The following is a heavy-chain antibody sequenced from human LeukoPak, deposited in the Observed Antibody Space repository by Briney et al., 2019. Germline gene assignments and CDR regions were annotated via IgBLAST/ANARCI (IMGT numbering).Heavy chain of an antibody. CDR3: ARVLRAASWRSYDY. V-gene: IGHV4-61*08. D-gene: IGHD5-18*01. Sequence: PSETLSLTCTVSGGSVSSGGFYWNWIRQPPGKGLEWIGHSYYSGGTNYSPSLRSRVTISVDTSRNQFSLRLNSMTAADTAIYYCARVLRAASWRSYDYWGQGSLVTVSS. CDR1: GGSVSSGGFY. CDR2: SYYSGGT. J-gene: IGHJ4*02.